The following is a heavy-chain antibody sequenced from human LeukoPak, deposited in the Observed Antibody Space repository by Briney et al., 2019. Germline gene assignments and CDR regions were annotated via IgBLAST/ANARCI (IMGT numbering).Heavy chain of an antibody. V-gene: IGHV4-39*07. J-gene: IGHJ6*03. Sequence: SETLSLTCTVSGGSISSSSYYWGWIRQPPGKGLEWIGSIYYSGSTYYNPSLKSRVTISVDTSKNQFSLKLSSVTAADTAVYYCAEERVARGYYYYYYMDVWGKGTTVTVSS. CDR3: AEERVARGYYYYYYMDV. CDR2: IYYSGST. CDR1: GGSISSSSYY. D-gene: IGHD2-15*01.